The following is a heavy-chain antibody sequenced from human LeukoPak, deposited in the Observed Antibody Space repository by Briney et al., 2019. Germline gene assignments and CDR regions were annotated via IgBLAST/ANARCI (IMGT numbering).Heavy chain of an antibody. Sequence: RTGGSLRLSCAASGFTFSSFWIYWVRHAPGKGLVWVSRINSDGSETMYEDSVKGRFTISRDNAKNTLYLEMNTLRAEDTAVYYCARVRMGDDFNPFDYWGQGTLVTVSS. D-gene: IGHD3-16*01. J-gene: IGHJ4*02. CDR1: GFTFSSFW. CDR2: INSDGSET. V-gene: IGHV3-74*03. CDR3: ARVRMGDDFNPFDY.